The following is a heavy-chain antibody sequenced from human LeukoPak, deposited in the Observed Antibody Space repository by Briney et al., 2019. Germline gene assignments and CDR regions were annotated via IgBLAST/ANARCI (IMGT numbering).Heavy chain of an antibody. J-gene: IGHJ5*02. CDR2: IYYSGST. CDR1: GGSISSYY. V-gene: IGHV4-59*01. CDR3: ARGKEVAGNRFDP. Sequence: SETLSLTCTVSGGSISSYYWSWIWQPPGKGLEWIGYIYYSGSTNYNPSLKSRVTISVDTSKNQFSLKLSSVTAADTAVYYCARGKEVAGNRFDPWGQGTLVTVSS. D-gene: IGHD6-19*01.